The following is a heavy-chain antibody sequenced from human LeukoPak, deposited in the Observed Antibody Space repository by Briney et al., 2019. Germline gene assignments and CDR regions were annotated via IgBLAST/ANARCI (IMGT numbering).Heavy chain of an antibody. CDR3: TTDRTMKGY. CDR2: IRSKNDGGTI. V-gene: IGHV3-15*01. Sequence: GGSLRLSCAAPGFTFSNAWMAWVRQAPGKGLEWVGRIRSKNDGGTIGYAAPVKDRFTISRDDSKNTLYLQMSSLEIEDTAVYFCTTDRTMKGYWGQGTLVTVSS. CDR1: GFTFSNAW. D-gene: IGHD3-22*01. J-gene: IGHJ4*02.